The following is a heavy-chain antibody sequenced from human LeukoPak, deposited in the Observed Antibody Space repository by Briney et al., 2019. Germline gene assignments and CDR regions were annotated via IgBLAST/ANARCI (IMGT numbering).Heavy chain of an antibody. CDR2: IRYDGSNK. CDR1: GFTFSSYG. D-gene: IGHD2-15*01. Sequence: GGSLRLSCAASGFTFSSYGMHWVRQAPGKGLEWVASIRYDGSNKYYADSVKGRFTISRDNSKNTLYLQMNSLRAEDTAVYYCAKPGYCSGGSWRYYFDYWGQGTLVTVSS. J-gene: IGHJ4*02. V-gene: IGHV3-30*02. CDR3: AKPGYCSGGSWRYYFDY.